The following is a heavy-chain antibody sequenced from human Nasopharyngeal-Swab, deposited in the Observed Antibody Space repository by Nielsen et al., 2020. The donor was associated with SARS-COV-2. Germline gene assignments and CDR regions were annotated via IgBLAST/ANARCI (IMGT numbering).Heavy chain of an antibody. Sequence: GGSLRLSCAASGFTFSSYAMSWVRQAPGKGLERVSAISGSGGSTYYADSVKGRFTISRDNSKNSLYLHMNSLRAEDTAVYYCARDQWFSYYDRYAVGYYYYGMDVWGQGTTVTVSS. J-gene: IGHJ6*02. CDR2: ISGSGGST. CDR3: ARDQWFSYYDRYAVGYYYYGMDV. CDR1: GFTFSSYA. V-gene: IGHV3-23*01. D-gene: IGHD3-22*01.